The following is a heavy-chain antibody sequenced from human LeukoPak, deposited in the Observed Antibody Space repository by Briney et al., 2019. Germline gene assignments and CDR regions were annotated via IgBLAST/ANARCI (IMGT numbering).Heavy chain of an antibody. CDR3: AKAFRGLREYYYYMDV. CDR2: ISGSAVTT. J-gene: IGHJ6*03. V-gene: IGHV3-23*01. D-gene: IGHD3-16*01. Sequence: GGSLRLSCAASGFTFSNYAMSWVRQAPGKGLEWVSAISGSAVTTYYGDSVKGRFTISRDNSKNTLYLQMSSLRAEDTAVYYCAKAFRGLREYYYYMDVWGKGTTDTVSS. CDR1: GFTFSNYA.